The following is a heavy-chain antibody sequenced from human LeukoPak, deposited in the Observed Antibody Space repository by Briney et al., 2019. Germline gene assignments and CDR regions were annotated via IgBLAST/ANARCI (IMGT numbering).Heavy chain of an antibody. CDR2: IYYSGST. D-gene: IGHD3-16*01. CDR3: AKHLTNAYYDMIWFDP. J-gene: IGHJ5*02. V-gene: IGHV4-61*08. Sequence: SETLSLTCTVSGGSISSGGYYWSWIRQHPGKGLEWIGYIYYSGSTYYNPSLKSRVTISVDTSKKQFSLQLSSVTAADTAVYYCAKHLTNAYYDMIWFDPWGQGTLVTVSS. CDR1: GGSISSGGYY.